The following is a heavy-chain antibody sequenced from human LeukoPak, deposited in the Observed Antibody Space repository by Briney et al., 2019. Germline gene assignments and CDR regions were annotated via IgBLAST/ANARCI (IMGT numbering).Heavy chain of an antibody. Sequence: ASVKVSCKTSGYTFTSYGISWVRQAPGQGLEWMGWINPNSGGTNYAQKFQGRVTMTRDASISTAYMELSRLRSDDTAVYYCAREPAGAFDIWGQGTMVTVSS. D-gene: IGHD2-2*01. CDR3: AREPAGAFDI. J-gene: IGHJ3*02. V-gene: IGHV1-2*02. CDR1: GYTFTSYG. CDR2: INPNSGGT.